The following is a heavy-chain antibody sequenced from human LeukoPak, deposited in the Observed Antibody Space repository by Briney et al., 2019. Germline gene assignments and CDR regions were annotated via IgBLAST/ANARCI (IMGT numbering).Heavy chain of an antibody. J-gene: IGHJ5*02. CDR2: INTNTGNP. V-gene: IGHV7-4-1*02. Sequence: ASVKVSCKASGYTFTSYAMNWVRQAPGQGLEWMGWINTNTGNPMYAQGFTGRFVFSLDTSVSTAYLQISSLKAEDTAVYYCARDLSDDSSGYPNWFDPWGQGTLVTVSS. CDR3: ARDLSDDSSGYPNWFDP. D-gene: IGHD3-22*01. CDR1: GYTFTSYA.